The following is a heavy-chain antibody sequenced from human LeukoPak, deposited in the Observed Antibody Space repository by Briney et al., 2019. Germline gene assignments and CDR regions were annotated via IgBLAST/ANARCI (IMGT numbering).Heavy chain of an antibody. V-gene: IGHV3-21*01. Sequence: GGSLRLSCAASGFTFSSYSINWVRQAPGKGLEWVSSISSSSSDIYYAESVKGRFTTSRDNAKNSLYLQMNSLRAEDTAVYYCARESVRYYYGAGSLDYWGQGTLVTVSS. CDR1: GFTFSSYS. J-gene: IGHJ4*02. CDR3: ARESVRYYYGAGSLDY. D-gene: IGHD3-10*01. CDR2: ISSSSSDI.